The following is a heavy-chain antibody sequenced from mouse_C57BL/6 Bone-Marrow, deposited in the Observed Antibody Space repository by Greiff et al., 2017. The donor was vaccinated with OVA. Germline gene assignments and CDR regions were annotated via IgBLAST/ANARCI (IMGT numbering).Heavy chain of an antibody. J-gene: IGHJ2*01. Sequence: QVQLQQPGAELVRPGTSVKLSCKASGYTFTSYWMHWVKQRPGQGLEWIGVIDPSDSYTNYNQKFKGKATLTVDTSSSTAYMQLSSLTSEDSAVYYCARWWLLYYWGQGTTLTVSS. CDR3: ARWWLLYY. V-gene: IGHV1-59*01. CDR2: IDPSDSYT. CDR1: GYTFTSYW. D-gene: IGHD2-3*01.